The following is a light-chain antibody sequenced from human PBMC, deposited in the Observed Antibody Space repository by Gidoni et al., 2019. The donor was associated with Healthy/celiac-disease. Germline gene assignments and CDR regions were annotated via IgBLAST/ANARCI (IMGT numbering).Light chain of an antibody. J-gene: IGLJ2*01. CDR1: SSNLGAGDD. V-gene: IGLV1-40*01. Sequence: QSVLTQPPSLSGAPGPRVTLSFTGSSSNLGAGDDVTWYQQLPGTAPKLLIYGNSNRRSGVPDRFSGSKSGTSASLAITVLQAEDEADYYCQSYDSSLGVVFGGGTKLTVL. CDR3: QSYDSSLGVV. CDR2: GNS.